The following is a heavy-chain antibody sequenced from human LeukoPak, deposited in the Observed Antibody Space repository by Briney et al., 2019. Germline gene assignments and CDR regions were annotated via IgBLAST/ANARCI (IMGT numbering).Heavy chain of an antibody. V-gene: IGHV3-30-3*01. Sequence: GGSLRLSCAASGFTFSSDVMHWVRQAPGKGLEWVAVISSDGSSKHYADSVRGRFTISTDNSKSTLYLQINSLRPEDTAVYYCARDLESYSSSPLHWGQGTLVTVSS. CDR2: ISSDGSSK. CDR1: GFTFSSDV. J-gene: IGHJ4*02. CDR3: ARDLESYSSSPLH. D-gene: IGHD6-6*01.